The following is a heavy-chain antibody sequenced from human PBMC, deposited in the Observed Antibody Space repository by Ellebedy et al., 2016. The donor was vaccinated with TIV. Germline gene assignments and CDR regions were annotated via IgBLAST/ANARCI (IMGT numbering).Heavy chain of an antibody. Sequence: ASVKVSXXASGYTFTSYYMHWVRQAPGQGLEWMGWINPNSGGTNYAQKFQGWVTMTRDTSISTAYMELSRLRSDDTAVYYCARGVLHAFYYYYYGMDVWGQGTTVTVSS. CDR3: ARGVLHAFYYYYYGMDV. V-gene: IGHV1-2*04. CDR1: GYTFTSYY. CDR2: INPNSGGT. J-gene: IGHJ6*02.